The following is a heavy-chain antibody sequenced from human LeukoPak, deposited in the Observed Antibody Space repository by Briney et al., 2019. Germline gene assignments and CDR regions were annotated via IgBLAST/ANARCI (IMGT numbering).Heavy chain of an antibody. CDR3: ARHRSNYDILTGYYTPFDY. CDR2: IYYSGST. Sequence: SETLSLTCTVSGGSISSSSYYWGWIRQPPGKGLEWIGSIYYSGSTYYNPSLKSRVTISVDTSKNQFSLKLSSVTAADTAMYYCARHRSNYDILTGYYTPFDYWGQGTLVTVSS. CDR1: GGSISSSSYY. D-gene: IGHD3-9*01. V-gene: IGHV4-39*01. J-gene: IGHJ4*02.